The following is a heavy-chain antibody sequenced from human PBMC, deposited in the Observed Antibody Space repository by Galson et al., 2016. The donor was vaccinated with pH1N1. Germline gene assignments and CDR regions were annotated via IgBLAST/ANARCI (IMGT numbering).Heavy chain of an antibody. J-gene: IGHJ2*01. V-gene: IGHV1-69*01. D-gene: IGHD3-22*01. Sequence: CKASGGTFNSNGLSWVRQAPGQGLEWMGRIIPILGTTNYAQKFQGKITITADGSTSTAYMELSSLRSEDTALYYCAREDYYDVDLSDWYFDLWGRGSLVTVSS. CDR1: GGTFNSNG. CDR2: IIPILGTT. CDR3: AREDYYDVDLSDWYFDL.